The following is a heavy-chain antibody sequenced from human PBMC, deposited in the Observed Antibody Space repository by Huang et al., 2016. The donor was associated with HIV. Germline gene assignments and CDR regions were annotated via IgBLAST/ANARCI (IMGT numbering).Heavy chain of an antibody. V-gene: IGHV1-8*02. CDR1: GYNFTNYD. D-gene: IGHD4-17*01. CDR2: MNPNTGNT. Sequence: QVHLVQSGAEVKKPGASVKVSCKASGYNFTNYDINWVRQAPGRGLEWMGWMNPNTGNTGFAQSFQGRVTMTRKTSITTAYMELTSLTSEDTAVYYCARSAYGDLDYWGLGTLVIVSS. J-gene: IGHJ4*02. CDR3: ARSAYGDLDY.